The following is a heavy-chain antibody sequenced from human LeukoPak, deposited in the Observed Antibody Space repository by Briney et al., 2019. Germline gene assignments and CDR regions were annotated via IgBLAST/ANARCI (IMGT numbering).Heavy chain of an antibody. CDR2: IYYSGST. V-gene: IGHV4-39*07. Sequence: SETLSLTCTVSGGSISSSNYYWGWIRQLPGKGLEWIGTIYYSGSTYYNPSLKSRVTISLDTSKSHFSLRLSSVTAADTAVYYCARDVRLWFGELFRPGYFDYWGQGTLVTVSS. CDR1: GGSISSSNYY. CDR3: ARDVRLWFGELFRPGYFDY. D-gene: IGHD3-10*01. J-gene: IGHJ4*02.